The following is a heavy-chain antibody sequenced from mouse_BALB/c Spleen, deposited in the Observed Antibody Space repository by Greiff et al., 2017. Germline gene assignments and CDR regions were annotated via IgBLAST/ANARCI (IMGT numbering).Heavy chain of an antibody. J-gene: IGHJ3*01. CDR3: ARGYDYDGDWFAY. CDR2: IYPGDGST. CDR1: GYTFTSYY. Sequence: VKLQESGPELVKPGASVKMSCKASGYTFTSYYIHWVKQRPGQGLEWIGWIYPGDGSTKYNEKFKGKTTLTADKSSSTAYMLLSSLTSEDSAIYFCARGYDYDGDWFAYWGQGTLVTVSA. D-gene: IGHD2-4*01. V-gene: IGHV1S56*01.